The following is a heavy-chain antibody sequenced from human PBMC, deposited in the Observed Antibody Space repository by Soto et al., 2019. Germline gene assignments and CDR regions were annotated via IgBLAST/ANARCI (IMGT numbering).Heavy chain of an antibody. CDR2: INHSGST. V-gene: IGHV4-34*01. Sequence: SETLSLTCAVYGVSFSGYYWSWIRQPPGKGLEWVGEINHSGSTNYNPSLKSRVTISVDTSKNQFSLKLSSVTAADTAVYYCARTRHYYYYYGMDVRGQGTTVTVSS. J-gene: IGHJ6*02. CDR3: ARTRHYYYYYGMDV. CDR1: GVSFSGYY.